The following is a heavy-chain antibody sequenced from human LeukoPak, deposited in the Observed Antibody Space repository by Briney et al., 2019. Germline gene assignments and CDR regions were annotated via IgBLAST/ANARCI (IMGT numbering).Heavy chain of an antibody. CDR2: INQGGNVK. CDR3: ARAKFGDFDY. J-gene: IGHJ4*02. D-gene: IGHD3-16*01. Sequence: GGSLRLSCAASGFTFSSYWMSWVRQAPGKGLEWVANINQGGNVKYYVDSVKGRFTISRDNAKNSLYLQMNSLRADDTAVHYCARAKFGDFDYWGQGALVTVSS. CDR1: GFTFSSYW. V-gene: IGHV3-7*05.